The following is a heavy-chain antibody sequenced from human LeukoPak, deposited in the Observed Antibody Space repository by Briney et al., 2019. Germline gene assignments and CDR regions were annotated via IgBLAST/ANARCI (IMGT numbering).Heavy chain of an antibody. CDR3: ARHRSEGAFDI. CDR1: GFTFDDYA. CDR2: ISWNSGSI. V-gene: IGHV3-9*01. J-gene: IGHJ3*02. Sequence: PGRSLRLSCAASGFTFDDYAMHWVRQAPGKGLEWVSGISWNSGSIGYADSVKGRFTISRDNAKSSLYLQMNSLRAEDTAVYFCARHRSEGAFDIWGQGTMVTVSS.